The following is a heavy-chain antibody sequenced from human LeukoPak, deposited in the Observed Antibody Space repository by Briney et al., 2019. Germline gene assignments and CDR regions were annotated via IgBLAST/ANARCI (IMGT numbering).Heavy chain of an antibody. CDR3: ARQLEYYYDSSGYHFDY. J-gene: IGHJ4*02. D-gene: IGHD3-22*01. CDR2: IYYSGST. V-gene: IGHV4-39*01. Sequence: PSETLSLTCTVSGGSISSSSYYWGWIRQPPGKGLEWIGSIYYSGSTYYNPSLKGRVTISVDTSKNQFSLKLSSVTAADTAVYYCARQLEYYYDSSGYHFDYWGQGTLVTVSS. CDR1: GGSISSSSYY.